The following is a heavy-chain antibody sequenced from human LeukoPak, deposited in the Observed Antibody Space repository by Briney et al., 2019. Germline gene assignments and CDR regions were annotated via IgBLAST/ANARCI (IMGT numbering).Heavy chain of an antibody. J-gene: IGHJ6*02. CDR1: GFTFSSYA. CDR2: VSGSGGNT. Sequence: PGGSLRLSCAASGFTFSSYAMSWVRQAPGKGLEWVSTVSGSGGNTYYADSVKGRFVISRDNSKNTLYMQMNSLRAEDTAVYYCAKDVERRYRYNYYYYYGMDVWGQGTTVTVSS. D-gene: IGHD5-18*01. CDR3: AKDVERRYRYNYYYYYGMDV. V-gene: IGHV3-23*01.